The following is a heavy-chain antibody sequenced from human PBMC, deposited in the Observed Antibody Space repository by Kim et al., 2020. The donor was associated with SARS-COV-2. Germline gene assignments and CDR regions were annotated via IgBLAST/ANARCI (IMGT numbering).Heavy chain of an antibody. CDR3: AGGQEDSVLLWFGELWDY. D-gene: IGHD3-10*01. J-gene: IGHJ4*02. V-gene: IGHV3-11*06. Sequence: KGRFTISRDNAKNSLYLQMNSLRAEDTAVYYCAGGQEDSVLLWFGELWDYWGQGTLVTVSS.